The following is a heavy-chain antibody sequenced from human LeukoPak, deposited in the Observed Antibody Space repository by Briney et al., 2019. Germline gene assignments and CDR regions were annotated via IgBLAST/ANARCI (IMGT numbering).Heavy chain of an antibody. CDR1: GYTFTSYG. CDR3: ARTLYYYDSSGYYYHWFDP. CDR2: ISAYNGNT. V-gene: IGHV1-18*01. Sequence: SVKVSCKASGYTFTSYGISWVRQAPGQGLEWMGWISAYNGNTNYAQKLQGGVTMTTDTSTSTAYMELRSLRSDDTAVYYCARTLYYYDSSGYYYHWFDPWGQGTLVTVSS. D-gene: IGHD3-22*01. J-gene: IGHJ5*02.